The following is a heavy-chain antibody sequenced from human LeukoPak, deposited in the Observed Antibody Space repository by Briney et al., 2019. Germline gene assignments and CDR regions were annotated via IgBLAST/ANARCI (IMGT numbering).Heavy chain of an antibody. D-gene: IGHD5-18*01. V-gene: IGHV3-30*03. CDR2: ISYDGRSK. J-gene: IGHJ4*02. Sequence: GGSLRLSCAASGFTFSSYGMHWVRQAPGKGPEWVAVISYDGRSKFYVDSVKGRFTISRDNSENTLYLQMNSLGTEDTAVYYCVRDPPRDTAMVWKYWGQGTLVTVSS. CDR1: GFTFSSYG. CDR3: VRDPPRDTAMVWKY.